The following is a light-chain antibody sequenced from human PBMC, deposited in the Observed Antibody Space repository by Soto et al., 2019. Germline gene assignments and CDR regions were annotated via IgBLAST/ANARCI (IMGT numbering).Light chain of an antibody. CDR2: DAS. V-gene: IGKV1-33*01. J-gene: IGKJ4*01. CDR1: QDIAKY. Sequence: DIQMTQSPSSLSASVGDRVTITCQASQDIAKYLNWYQQKPGNAPKLLIYDASELHAGVPLRFSGSGSGTDFTFTISSVKPEDFATYYCQQYDDLLSFGGGTKVEIK. CDR3: QQYDDLLS.